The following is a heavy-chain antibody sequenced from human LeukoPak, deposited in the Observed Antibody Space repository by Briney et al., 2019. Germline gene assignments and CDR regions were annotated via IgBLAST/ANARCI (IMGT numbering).Heavy chain of an antibody. CDR3: ARGEYYYYYMDV. CDR1: GYTFTGYY. CDR2: INPNSGGT. Sequence: ASVKVSCKASGYTFTGYYMHWVRQASGQGLEWMGWINPNSGGTNYAQKFQGRVTMTRDTSISTAYMELSRLRSDDTAVYYCARGEYYYYYMDVWGKGTTVTISS. J-gene: IGHJ6*03. V-gene: IGHV1-2*02.